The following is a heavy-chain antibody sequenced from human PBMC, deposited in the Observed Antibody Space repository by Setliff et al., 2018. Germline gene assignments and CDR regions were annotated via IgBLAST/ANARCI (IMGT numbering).Heavy chain of an antibody. Sequence: SETLSLTCAVSGSANSSGHYWGWIRQPPGKGLEWIGTISSSGTSKYNSSLGGRATLSIDVPERQFALRLSSVTDADTAVYFCAREGRWDYSYPIYWGQGIRVTVSS. V-gene: IGHV4-38-2*01. D-gene: IGHD4-4*01. CDR2: ISSSGTS. CDR3: AREGRWDYSYPIY. CDR1: GSANSSGHY. J-gene: IGHJ4*02.